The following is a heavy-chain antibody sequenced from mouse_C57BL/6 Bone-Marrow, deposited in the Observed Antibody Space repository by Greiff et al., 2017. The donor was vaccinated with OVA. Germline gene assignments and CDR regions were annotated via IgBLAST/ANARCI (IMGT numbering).Heavy chain of an antibody. Sequence: EVQLVESGGGLVQPGGSLKLSCAASGFTFSDYYMYWVRQTPEKRLEWVAYISNGGGSTYYPDTVKGRVTISRDNAKNTLYLQMSRLKSEDTAMYYCARRDYDYDGFAYWGQGTLVTVSA. D-gene: IGHD2-4*01. CDR3: ARRDYDYDGFAY. CDR1: GFTFSDYY. CDR2: ISNGGGST. V-gene: IGHV5-12*01. J-gene: IGHJ3*01.